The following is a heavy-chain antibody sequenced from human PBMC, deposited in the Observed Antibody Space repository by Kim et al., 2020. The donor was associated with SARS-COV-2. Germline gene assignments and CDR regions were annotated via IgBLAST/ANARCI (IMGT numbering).Heavy chain of an antibody. CDR2: IIPIFGTA. Sequence: SVKVSCKASGVTFSSYAISWVRQAPGQGLEWMGGIIPIFGTANYAQKFQGRVTITADESTSAAYMELSSLRSEDTAVYYCAESHFDYGDYARGWFDPWGQGTLVTVSS. J-gene: IGHJ5*02. CDR1: GVTFSSYA. V-gene: IGHV1-69*13. CDR3: AESHFDYGDYARGWFDP. D-gene: IGHD4-17*01.